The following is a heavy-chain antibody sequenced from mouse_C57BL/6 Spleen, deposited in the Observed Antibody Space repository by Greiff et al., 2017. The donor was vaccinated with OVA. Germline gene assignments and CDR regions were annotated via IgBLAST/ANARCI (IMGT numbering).Heavy chain of an antibody. CDR1: GYTFTSYW. V-gene: IGHV1-50*01. CDR3: ARGYGTAMDY. Sequence: QVQLQQPGAELVKPGASVKLSCKASGYTFTSYWMQWVKQRPGQGLEWIGEIDPSDSYPNYNQKFKGKATLTVDTSSSTAYMQLSSLTSEDSAVYYCARGYGTAMDYWGQGTSVTVSS. J-gene: IGHJ4*01. CDR2: IDPSDSYP. D-gene: IGHD1-1*01.